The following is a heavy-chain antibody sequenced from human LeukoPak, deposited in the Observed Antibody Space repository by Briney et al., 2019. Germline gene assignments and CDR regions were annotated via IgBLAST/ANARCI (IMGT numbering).Heavy chain of an antibody. D-gene: IGHD2-15*01. Sequence: PGGSLRLSCAASGFTFSSYALSWVRQAPGKGLEWVSAISGSGGSTYYADSVKGRFTVSRDNSKNTLYLQMNSLRAEDTAVYYCAKRNCSGSSCSFFDNWGQGTLVTVSS. V-gene: IGHV3-23*01. CDR1: GFTFSSYA. J-gene: IGHJ4*02. CDR2: ISGSGGST. CDR3: AKRNCSGSSCSFFDN.